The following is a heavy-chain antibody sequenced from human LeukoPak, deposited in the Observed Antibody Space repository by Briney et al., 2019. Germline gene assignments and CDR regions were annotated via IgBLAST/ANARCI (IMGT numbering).Heavy chain of an antibody. D-gene: IGHD4-17*01. V-gene: IGHV4-30-2*01. CDR2: IYHSGST. CDR3: ASMTTVTFLFDY. J-gene: IGHJ4*02. CDR1: GGSISSGGYS. Sequence: PSQTLSLTCAVSGGSISSGGYSWSWIRQPPGKGLEWIGYIYHSGSTYYNPSLKSRVTISVDRSKNQFPLKLSSVTAADTAVYYCASMTTVTFLFDYWGQGTLVTVSS.